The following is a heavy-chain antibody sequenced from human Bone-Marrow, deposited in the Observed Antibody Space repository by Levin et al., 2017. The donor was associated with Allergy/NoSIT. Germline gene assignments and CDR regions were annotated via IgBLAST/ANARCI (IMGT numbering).Heavy chain of an antibody. D-gene: IGHD5-18*01. Sequence: SETLSLTCAVYGGSFSGYYWSWIRQPPGKGLEWIGEINHSGSTNYNPSLKSRVTISVDTSKNQFSLKLSSVTAADTAVYYCARGRMDTAMVNGVDEFDYWGQGTLVTVSS. V-gene: IGHV4-34*01. CDR1: GGSFSGYY. CDR2: INHSGST. J-gene: IGHJ4*02. CDR3: ARGRMDTAMVNGVDEFDY.